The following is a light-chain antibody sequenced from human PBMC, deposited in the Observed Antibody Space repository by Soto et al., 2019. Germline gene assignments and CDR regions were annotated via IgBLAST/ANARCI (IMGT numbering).Light chain of an antibody. V-gene: IGLV2-14*01. CDR3: ASYTSTTTLVV. Sequence: QSVLTQPASVSGSPGQSITISCTGTSSDIGRYNYVSWYQQHPGKAPRLVISGVNKRPSGISNRFSGSKSGNTASLTISGLQADDKAISYCASYTSTTTLVVFGGGTKLTVL. CDR1: SSDIGRYNY. J-gene: IGLJ2*01. CDR2: GVN.